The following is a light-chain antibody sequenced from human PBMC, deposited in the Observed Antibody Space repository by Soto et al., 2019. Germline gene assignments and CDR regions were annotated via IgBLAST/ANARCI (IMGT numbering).Light chain of an antibody. J-gene: IGLJ2*01. CDR2: EVS. V-gene: IGLV2-8*01. CDR3: SSYAGSNTYVV. Sequence: QSALTQPPSASGSPGQSVTISCTGTSSDIGGYNYVSWYQQHPGKAPKLMIYEVSRRPSGVPDRFSGSTSGNTASLTVSGLQAEVEGDYYCSSYAGSNTYVVFGGGTKVTVL. CDR1: SSDIGGYNY.